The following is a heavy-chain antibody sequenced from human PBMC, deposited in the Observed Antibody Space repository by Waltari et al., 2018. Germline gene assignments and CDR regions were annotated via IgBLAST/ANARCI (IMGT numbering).Heavy chain of an antibody. J-gene: IGHJ5*02. CDR3: ARDPYSSGWRGNWFDP. D-gene: IGHD6-19*01. V-gene: IGHV1-2*02. CDR1: GYTFTGYY. CDR2: INPNSGGT. Sequence: QVQLVQSGAEVKKPGASVKVSCKASGYTFTGYYIHWVRQAPGQGLEWMGWINPNSGGTNYAQKFQGRVTMTRDTSISTAYMELSRLRSDDTAVYYCARDPYSSGWRGNWFDPWGQGTLVTVSS.